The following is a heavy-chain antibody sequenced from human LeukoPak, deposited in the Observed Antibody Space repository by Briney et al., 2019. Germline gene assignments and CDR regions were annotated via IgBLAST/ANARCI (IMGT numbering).Heavy chain of an antibody. D-gene: IGHD1-14*01. CDR1: GYSLTTYY. Sequence: ASAKVSCKASGYSLTTYYMHWVRQAPGQGPEWMAIINLSGGSTNYAQKFQGRVTMTRDTPTNTVYMEMSSLRIEDTAVYYCASVYLHGMDVWGQGTTVTVSS. V-gene: IGHV1-46*01. J-gene: IGHJ6*02. CDR2: INLSGGST. CDR3: ASVYLHGMDV.